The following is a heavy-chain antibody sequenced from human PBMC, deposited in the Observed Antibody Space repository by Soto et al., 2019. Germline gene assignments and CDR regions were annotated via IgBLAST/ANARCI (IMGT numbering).Heavy chain of an antibody. CDR3: AIAAAGTIYYYYGMDV. CDR1: GFTFSSYS. J-gene: IGHJ6*02. V-gene: IGHV3-23*01. CDR2: ISGSGGST. Sequence: GGSLILSCTASGFTFSSYSMSWVRQAPGKGLEWVSAISGSGGSTYYADSVKGRFTISRDNSKNTLYLQMNSLRAEDTAVYYCAIAAAGTIYYYYGMDVWGQGTTVTVSS. D-gene: IGHD6-13*01.